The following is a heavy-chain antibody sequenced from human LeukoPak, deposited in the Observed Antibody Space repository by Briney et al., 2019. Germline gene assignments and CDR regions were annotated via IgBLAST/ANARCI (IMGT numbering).Heavy chain of an antibody. CDR2: ISGSGGST. CDR1: GFIFSSYA. CDR3: AKDADYIAVAGYFDY. J-gene: IGHJ4*02. D-gene: IGHD6-19*01. V-gene: IGHV3-23*01. Sequence: PGGSLRLSCSASGFIFSSYAMSWVRQAPGKGLEWVSAISGSGGSTYYADSVKGRFTISRDNSKNTLYLQMNSLRAEDTAVYYCAKDADYIAVAGYFDYWGQGTLVTVSS.